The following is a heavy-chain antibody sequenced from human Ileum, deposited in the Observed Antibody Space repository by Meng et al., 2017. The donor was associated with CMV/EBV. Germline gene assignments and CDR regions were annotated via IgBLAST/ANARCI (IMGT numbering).Heavy chain of an antibody. D-gene: IGHD1-14*01. CDR1: GSSVTTDSQY. CDR2: IHHTGDI. CDR3: AGGEPVGRFTHDPFDI. Sequence: SETLSLTCTVSGSSVTTDSQYWSWIRQPPGKGLEWIGFIHHTGDINYNPSLKSRVTISVDTSKNQFTLMVRSVTAADTAVDFCAGGEPVGRFTHDPFDIWGRGTVVTVSS. V-gene: IGHV4-61*01. J-gene: IGHJ3*02.